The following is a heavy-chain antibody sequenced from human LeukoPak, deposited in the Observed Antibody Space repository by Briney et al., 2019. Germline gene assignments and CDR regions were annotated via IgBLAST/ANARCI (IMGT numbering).Heavy chain of an antibody. CDR1: GYTFTGYY. CDR2: INPNSGGT. CDR3: ARETGYTEMYYFDC. V-gene: IGHV1-2*02. D-gene: IGHD6-13*01. J-gene: IGHJ4*02. Sequence: ASVKVSCKASGYTFTGYYIHWVRRAPGQGLEWMGWINPNSGGTNSAQKFQGRVTMTSDTSISTVYMDLSNLRSDDTAVYYCARETGYTEMYYFDCWGLGTLVTVSS.